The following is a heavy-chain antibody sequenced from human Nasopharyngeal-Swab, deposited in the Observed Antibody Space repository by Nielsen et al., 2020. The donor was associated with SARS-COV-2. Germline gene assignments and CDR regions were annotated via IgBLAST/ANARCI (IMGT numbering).Heavy chain of an antibody. CDR2: IYSDGSRT. V-gene: IGHV3-23*03. CDR1: GFTFSNFA. CDR3: AKDKASYRTGWEYSGMDV. Sequence: GGSLRLSCAASGFTFSNFAMSWVRQAPGQGLEGVSVIYSDGSRTYYADSVKGRFTISRDNSKSTLYLQMNSLRAEDTAVYFCAKDKASYRTGWEYSGMDVWGQGAAVTVSS. J-gene: IGHJ6*02. D-gene: IGHD3-9*01.